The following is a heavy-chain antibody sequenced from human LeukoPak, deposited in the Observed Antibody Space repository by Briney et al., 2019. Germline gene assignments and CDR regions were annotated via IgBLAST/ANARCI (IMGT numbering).Heavy chain of an antibody. D-gene: IGHD3-22*01. Sequence: SETLSLTCSVSGGSISSFYCNWIRQPAGKGLEWLGRIYTRGSTIYNPSLKSRVTISVDKSKNQFSLTLSSVAAADTAVYYCAREGYYDSSGPSDAFDIWGQGTMVTVSS. CDR2: IYTRGST. CDR1: GGSISSFY. CDR3: AREGYYDSSGPSDAFDI. V-gene: IGHV4-4*07. J-gene: IGHJ3*02.